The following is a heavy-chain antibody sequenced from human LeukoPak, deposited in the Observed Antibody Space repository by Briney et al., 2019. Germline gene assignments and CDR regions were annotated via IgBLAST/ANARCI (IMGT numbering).Heavy chain of an antibody. V-gene: IGHV3-33*01. J-gene: IGHJ3*02. CDR1: GFTFSSYC. D-gene: IGHD3-3*01. CDR3: AREARYCDFWIGQQLSAFGI. Sequence: GGSLRLSCAASGFTFSSYCMHWVRQAPGKGLEWVAVIWYDGSNKYYADSVKGRFTISRDNSKNTLYLQMNSLRAEDTAVYYCAREARYCDFWIGQQLSAFGIWGQGTMVTVSS. CDR2: IWYDGSNK.